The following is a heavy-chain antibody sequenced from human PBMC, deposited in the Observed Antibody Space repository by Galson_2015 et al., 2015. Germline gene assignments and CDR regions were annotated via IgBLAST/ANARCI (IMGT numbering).Heavy chain of an antibody. CDR1: GFTFSDYY. J-gene: IGHJ4*02. CDR2: ISSSSSYT. D-gene: IGHD4-17*01. V-gene: IGHV3-11*05. CDR3: ARDLVTVTTDY. Sequence: SLRLSCAASGFTFSDYYMSWIRQAPGKGLEWVSYISSSSSYTNYADSVKGRFTISRDNAKNSLYLQMNSLRAEDTAVYYCARDLVTVTTDYWGQGTLVTVSS.